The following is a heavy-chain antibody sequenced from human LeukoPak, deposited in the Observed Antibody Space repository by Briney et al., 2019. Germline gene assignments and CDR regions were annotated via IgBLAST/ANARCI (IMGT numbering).Heavy chain of an antibody. D-gene: IGHD2/OR15-2a*01. V-gene: IGHV4-61*01. CDR3: VAWQKILFDY. Sequence: SETLSLTCTVSGGSVSSDNYYWSWIRQPPGKGLEWIGYVSYSGSTNYNPSLKSRVTISIDTSKNQFSLKLSSVTAADTAVYYCVAWQKILFDYWGQGTLVTVSS. J-gene: IGHJ4*02. CDR2: VSYSGST. CDR1: GGSVSSDNYY.